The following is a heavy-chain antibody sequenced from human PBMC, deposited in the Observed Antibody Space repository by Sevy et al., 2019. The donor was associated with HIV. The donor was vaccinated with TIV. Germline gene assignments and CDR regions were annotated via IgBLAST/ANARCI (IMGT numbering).Heavy chain of an antibody. CDR3: AREHIAAAANYYYYGMDV. J-gene: IGHJ6*02. V-gene: IGHV1-2*06. CDR2: INPNSGGT. Sequence: ASVKVSCKASGYTFTGYYMHWVRQAPGQGLEWMGRINPNSGGTNYAQKFQGRVTITRDTSISTAYMELSRLRSDDTAVYYCAREHIAAAANYYYYGMDVWGQGTTVTVSS. D-gene: IGHD6-13*01. CDR1: GYTFTGYY.